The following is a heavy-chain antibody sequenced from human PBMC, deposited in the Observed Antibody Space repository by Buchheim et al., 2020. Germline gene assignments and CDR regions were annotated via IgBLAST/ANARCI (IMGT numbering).Heavy chain of an antibody. CDR1: GLTFSNYC. D-gene: IGHD2/OR15-2a*01. CDR2: LLDTGTSQ. CDR3: AKHSIP. J-gene: IGHJ5*02. V-gene: IGHV3-7*03. Sequence: EVQLVESGGGLVQPGGSLRLSCAASGLTFSNYCMNWVRQAPGKGLEWVSTLLDTGTSQYYVDSVKGRFTISRDNAMNSVSLQMSSLRVEGPAVYYCAKHSIPWGQGT.